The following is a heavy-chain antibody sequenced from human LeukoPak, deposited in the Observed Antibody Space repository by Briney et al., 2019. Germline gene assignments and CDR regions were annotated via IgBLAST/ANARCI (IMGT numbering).Heavy chain of an antibody. V-gene: IGHV3-48*04. CDR3: ARVIGSYGDSAY. Sequence: GGSLRLSCAASGFTFSSYSMNWVRQAPGKGLEWLSYISSTSSAIFYADSLKGRFTISRDNAKNSLYLQMNSLRAEDTAVYYCARVIGSYGDSAYWGQGTLVTVSS. CDR2: ISSTSSAI. CDR1: GFTFSSYS. D-gene: IGHD3-16*01. J-gene: IGHJ4*02.